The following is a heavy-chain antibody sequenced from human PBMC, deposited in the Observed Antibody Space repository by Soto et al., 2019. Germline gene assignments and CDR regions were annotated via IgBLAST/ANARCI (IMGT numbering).Heavy chain of an antibody. CDR1: GGSISSGGDY. CDR3: ARGLTMLRGVMDS. CDR2: IYYTGGA. Sequence: PSETLSLTCTVSGGSISSGGDYWSWIRQRPGEGLEWIGYIYYTGGAYYNPSLKSRLTLSGDTAKSQFSLKLTSVTTADTAVYFCARGLTMLRGVMDSWGQGTLVTVSS. V-gene: IGHV4-31*03. J-gene: IGHJ4*02. D-gene: IGHD3-10*01.